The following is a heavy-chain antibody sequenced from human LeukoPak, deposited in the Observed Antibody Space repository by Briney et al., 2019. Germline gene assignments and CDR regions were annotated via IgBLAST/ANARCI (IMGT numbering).Heavy chain of an antibody. Sequence: SETLSLTCTVSGGSISSYYWSWIRQPAGKGLEWIGRIYTSGSTNYNPSLKSRVTMSVDTPKNQFSLKLSSVTAADTAVYYCARESNVLLWFGEPVWGQGTLVTVSS. J-gene: IGHJ4*02. CDR1: GGSISSYY. V-gene: IGHV4-4*07. CDR3: ARESNVLLWFGEPV. CDR2: IYTSGST. D-gene: IGHD3-10*01.